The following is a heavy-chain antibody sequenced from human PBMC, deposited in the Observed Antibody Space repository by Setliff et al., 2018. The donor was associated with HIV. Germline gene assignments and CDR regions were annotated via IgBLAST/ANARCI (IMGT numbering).Heavy chain of an antibody. V-gene: IGHV4-4*09. CDR2: IFTSGDT. D-gene: IGHD2-21*01. J-gene: IGHJ4*02. CDR3: ARGRYFRDISDSLFDF. Sequence: SETLSLTCTVSGVSISNYYWNWIRQPPGKGLEWIGYIFTSGDTNYNPSLRSRVTLSVDTSKNQVSLKLGSVTAADTAVYYCARGRYFRDISDSLFDFWGQGTLVTVSS. CDR1: GVSISNYY.